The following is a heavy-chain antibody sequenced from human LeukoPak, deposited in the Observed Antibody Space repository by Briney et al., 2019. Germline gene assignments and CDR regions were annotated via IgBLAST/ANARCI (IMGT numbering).Heavy chain of an antibody. V-gene: IGHV4-31*03. D-gene: IGHD3-22*01. CDR1: GGSISSGGYY. CDR2: IYYSGST. Sequence: SQTLSLTCTVSGGSISSGGYYWSWIRQHPGKGLEWIGYIYYSGSTYYNPSLKSRVTISVDTSKNQFSLKLSSVTAADTAVYYCARDRPNYYDSRTDAFDIWGQGTMFTVSS. J-gene: IGHJ3*02. CDR3: ARDRPNYYDSRTDAFDI.